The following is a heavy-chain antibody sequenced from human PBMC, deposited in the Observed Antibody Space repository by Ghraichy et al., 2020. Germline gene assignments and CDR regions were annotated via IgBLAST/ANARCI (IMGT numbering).Heavy chain of an antibody. CDR1: GGSISDSNFY. V-gene: IGHV4-39*01. Sequence: SETLSLTCTVSGGSISDSNFYWGWIRQSPGKGLEWIGSMHHSGTYYETTSLKSRVSLSIDSFNSQFSLKLTSVTAADTAVYYCARHRFFKGGEIDSWGQGILVAVSS. D-gene: IGHD3-16*01. CDR2: MHHSGTY. J-gene: IGHJ4*02. CDR3: ARHRFFKGGEIDS.